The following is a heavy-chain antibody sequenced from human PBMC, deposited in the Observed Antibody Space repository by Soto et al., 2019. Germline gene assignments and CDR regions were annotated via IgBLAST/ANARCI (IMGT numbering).Heavy chain of an antibody. J-gene: IGHJ6*03. CDR3: ARRFGGVIVGGYYYYYYYMDV. CDR2: ISSSGSTI. V-gene: IGHV3-11*01. D-gene: IGHD3-16*02. CDR1: GFTFSDYY. Sequence: GGSLRLSCAASGFTFSDYYMSWIRQAPGKGLEWVSYISSSGSTIYYADSVKGRFTISRDNAKNSLYLQMNSLRAEDTAVYYCARRFGGVIVGGYYYYYYYMDVWGKGTTVTVSS.